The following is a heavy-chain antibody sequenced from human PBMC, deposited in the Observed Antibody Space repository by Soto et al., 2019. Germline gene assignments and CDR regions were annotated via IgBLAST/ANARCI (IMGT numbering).Heavy chain of an antibody. CDR1: GGSISTSSYY. D-gene: IGHD6-13*01. Sequence: SETMSLTCTVSGGSISTSSYYWGWIRQPPGKGLEWIGEINHSGSTNYNPSLKSRVTISVDTSKNQFSLKLSSVTAADIAVYYCASSQQQVPHYLDYWGQGTLVTVSS. V-gene: IGHV4-39*01. CDR3: ASSQQQVPHYLDY. CDR2: INHSGST. J-gene: IGHJ4*02.